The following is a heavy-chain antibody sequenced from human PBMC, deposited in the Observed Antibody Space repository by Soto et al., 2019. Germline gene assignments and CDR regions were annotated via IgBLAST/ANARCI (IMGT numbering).Heavy chain of an antibody. D-gene: IGHD2-15*01. V-gene: IGHV3-23*01. Sequence: EVQLLESGGSLVQPGGSLRLSCAASGFTFSSYDMHWVRQAPGGGLEWVSGVGTSGGSTFYAHSVKGRFTISRDNSKNSLYLQMNSLRAEDTAVYYCARKGGYCGGSCCYLHYWGQGTLVTVSS. CDR1: GFTFSSYD. J-gene: IGHJ4*02. CDR2: VGTSGGST. CDR3: ARKGGYCGGSCCYLHY.